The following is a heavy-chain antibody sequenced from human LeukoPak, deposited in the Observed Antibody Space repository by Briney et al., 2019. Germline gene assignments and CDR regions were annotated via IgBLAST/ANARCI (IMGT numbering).Heavy chain of an antibody. CDR3: VRNGYYSADY. CDR2: VYRSGST. Sequence: SETLSLTCGVSGGSISNGNWWSWVRQPPGKGLEWIGEVYRSGSTNCNPSLKSRVTISVDKSKNQFSLMLTSVTAADTAVYYCVRNGYYSADYWGQGTLVTVSS. D-gene: IGHD4-17*01. CDR1: GGSISNGNW. J-gene: IGHJ4*02. V-gene: IGHV4-4*02.